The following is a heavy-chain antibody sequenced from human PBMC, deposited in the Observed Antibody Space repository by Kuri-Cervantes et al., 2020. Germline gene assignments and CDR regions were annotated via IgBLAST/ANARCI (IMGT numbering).Heavy chain of an antibody. D-gene: IGHD6-6*01. V-gene: IGHV1-2*02. CDR1: GYTFTSYD. Sequence: ASVKVSCKASGYTFTSYDINWVRQAPGQGLEWMGWISAYNGNTNYAQKFQGRVTMTRDTSISTAYMELSRLRSDDTAVYYCARERGEYSSSSVAFDIWGQGTMVTVSS. J-gene: IGHJ3*02. CDR2: ISAYNGNT. CDR3: ARERGEYSSSSVAFDI.